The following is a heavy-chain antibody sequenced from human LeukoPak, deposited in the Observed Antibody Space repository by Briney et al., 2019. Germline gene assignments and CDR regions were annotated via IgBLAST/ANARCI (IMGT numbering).Heavy chain of an antibody. J-gene: IGHJ1*01. Sequence: GSLRLSCAASGFTFSSYAMSWIRQPPGKGLEWIGEINHSGSTNYNPSLKSRVTISVDTSKNQFSLKLNSVTAADTAVYYCARSDYYPSAEYFQHWGQGTLVTVSS. D-gene: IGHD3-10*01. CDR3: ARSDYYPSAEYFQH. CDR1: GFTFSSYA. V-gene: IGHV4-34*01. CDR2: INHSGST.